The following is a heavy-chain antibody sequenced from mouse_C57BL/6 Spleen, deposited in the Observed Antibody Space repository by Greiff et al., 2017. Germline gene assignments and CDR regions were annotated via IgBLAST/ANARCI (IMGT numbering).Heavy chain of an antibody. J-gene: IGHJ4*01. Sequence: QVQLQQPGAELVKPGASVKMSCKASGYTFTSYWITWVKQRPGQGLEWIGDIYPGSGSTNYNEKFKSKATLTVDTSSRTAYMQLSSLTSEDSAVYYCARGYDGYYEYYAMCYWGQGTTVTVSS. V-gene: IGHV1-55*01. CDR1: GYTFTSYW. CDR2: IYPGSGST. D-gene: IGHD2-3*01. CDR3: ARGYDGYYEYYAMCY.